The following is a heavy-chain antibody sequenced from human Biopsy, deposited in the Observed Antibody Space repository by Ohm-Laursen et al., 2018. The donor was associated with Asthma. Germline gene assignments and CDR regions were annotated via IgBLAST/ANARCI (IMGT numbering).Heavy chain of an antibody. CDR2: LSYDGSNK. D-gene: IGHD3-22*01. CDR3: AREGVNYYDSSGYLEY. CDR1: GFTFRSYG. J-gene: IGHJ4*02. Sequence: RSLRLSCAASGFTFRSYGMHWVRQAPGKGLEWVAFLSYDGSNKYYGDSVKGRFTISRDNAKNSLYLQMNSLRAEDTAVYYCAREGVNYYDSSGYLEYWGQGTLVTVSS. V-gene: IGHV3-30*03.